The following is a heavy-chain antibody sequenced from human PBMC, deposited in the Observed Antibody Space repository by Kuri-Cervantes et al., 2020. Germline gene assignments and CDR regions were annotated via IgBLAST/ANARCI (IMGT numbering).Heavy chain of an antibody. J-gene: IGHJ3*02. Sequence: SVKVSCKASGGTFSSYAISWVRQAPGQGLEWMGGIIPIFGTANYAQKFQGRVTITKDESTTTTYMELSGLTSEDTAVYYCASCGGDCYPLFTNAFDIWGQGTMVTVSS. V-gene: IGHV1-69*05. CDR1: GGTFSSYA. CDR3: ASCGGDCYPLFTNAFDI. CDR2: IIPIFGTA. D-gene: IGHD2-21*02.